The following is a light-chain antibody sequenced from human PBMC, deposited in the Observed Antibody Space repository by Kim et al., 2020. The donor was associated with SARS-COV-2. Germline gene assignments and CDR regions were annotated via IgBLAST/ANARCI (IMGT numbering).Light chain of an antibody. CDR3: ETWDSNTRV. V-gene: IGLV4-60*03. CDR1: SGHSSYI. Sequence: SVKLTCTLSSGHSSYIISWHQQQPGKAPRYLMKLEGSGSYNKGSGVPDRFSGSSSGADRYLTISILQSEDEADYYCETWDSNTRVFGGGTKLTVL. CDR2: LEGSGSY. J-gene: IGLJ3*02.